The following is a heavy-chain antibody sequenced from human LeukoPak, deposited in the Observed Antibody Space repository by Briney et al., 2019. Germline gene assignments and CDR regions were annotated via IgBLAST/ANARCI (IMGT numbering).Heavy chain of an antibody. D-gene: IGHD2-2*01. CDR1: GFTIRSYG. V-gene: IGHV3-15*01. CDR2: IKSKTDGGTT. Sequence: GGSLRLSCAASGFTIRSYGMNWVRQAPGKGLEWVGRIKSKTDGGTTDYAAPVKGRFTISRDDSKNTLYLQMNSLKTEDTAVYYCTTEDIVVVPAAGEVEDWFDPWGQGTLVTVSS. J-gene: IGHJ5*02. CDR3: TTEDIVVVPAAGEVEDWFDP.